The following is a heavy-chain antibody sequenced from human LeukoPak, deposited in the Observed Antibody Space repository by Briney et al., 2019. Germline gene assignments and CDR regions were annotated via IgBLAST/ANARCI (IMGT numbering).Heavy chain of an antibody. V-gene: IGHV4-59*01. CDR3: AGAPGEYGSVSRGAFDI. D-gene: IGHD3-10*01. J-gene: IGHJ3*02. CDR2: INYSGST. CDR1: GGSFSSYY. Sequence: SETLSLTCTVSGGSFSSYYWSWIRQPPGKGLEWIGYINYSGSTNYNPSSMSRGTISVDTYKNQFFLKLTSVPAADTAADYCAGAPGEYGSVSRGAFDIWGQGTMVTVSS.